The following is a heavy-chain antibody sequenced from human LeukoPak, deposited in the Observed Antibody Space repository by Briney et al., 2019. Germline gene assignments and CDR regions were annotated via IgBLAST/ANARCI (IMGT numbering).Heavy chain of an antibody. CDR2: IYHSGST. J-gene: IGHJ6*03. V-gene: IGHV4-4*02. Sequence: SETLSLTCAASGGSISSSNWWSWIRQPPGKGLEWIGEIYHSGSTNYNPSLKSRVTISVDKSKTQFSLKLSSVTAADTAVYYCARDRLSYYYMDVWGKGTTVTISS. CDR3: ARDRLSYYYMDV. CDR1: GGSISSSNW.